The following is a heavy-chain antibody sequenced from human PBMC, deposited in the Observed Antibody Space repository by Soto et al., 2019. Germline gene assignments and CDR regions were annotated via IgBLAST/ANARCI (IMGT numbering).Heavy chain of an antibody. CDR2: IYWDDDK. J-gene: IGHJ4*02. CDR1: GFSLSTSGVG. Sequence: QITLKESGPTLVKPTQTLTLTCTFSGFSLSTSGVGVGWIRQPPGKALEWLALIYWDDDKGYSPSLKSRLTIPKDTSKNHLVLTMTNMDPVDTATYYCAHSLIPNWGSRGAFDYWGQGTLVTVSS. V-gene: IGHV2-5*02. CDR3: AHSLIPNWGSRGAFDY. D-gene: IGHD7-27*01.